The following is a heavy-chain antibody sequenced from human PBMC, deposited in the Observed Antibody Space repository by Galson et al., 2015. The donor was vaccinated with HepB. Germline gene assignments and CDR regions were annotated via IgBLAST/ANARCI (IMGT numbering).Heavy chain of an antibody. CDR2: ISSNGGST. CDR3: VKDWAYCGGNCYSYFDY. Sequence: SLRLSCAASGFTFNNYAMHWVRQAPGKGLGYVSGISSNGGSTYYADSVKGRFTISRDNSKNKLYLQMSSLRADDTAVYYCVKDWAYCGGNCYSYFDYWGQGTLATVSS. CDR1: GFTFNNYA. J-gene: IGHJ4*02. V-gene: IGHV3-64D*06. D-gene: IGHD2-21*02.